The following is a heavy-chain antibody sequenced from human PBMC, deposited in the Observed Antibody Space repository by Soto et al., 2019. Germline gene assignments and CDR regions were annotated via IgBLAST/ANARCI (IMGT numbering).Heavy chain of an antibody. V-gene: IGHV5-10-1*01. CDR2: IDPSDSYT. Sequence: CESLKISCKGSGYSFTSYWIIWCRQIPGKGLEWMGRIDPSDSYTNYSPSFQGHVTISADKSISTAYLQWSSLKASDTAMYYCATLDSSGYYYVSDAFDIWGQGTMVTVSS. CDR3: ATLDSSGYYYVSDAFDI. D-gene: IGHD3-22*01. CDR1: GYSFTSYW. J-gene: IGHJ3*02.